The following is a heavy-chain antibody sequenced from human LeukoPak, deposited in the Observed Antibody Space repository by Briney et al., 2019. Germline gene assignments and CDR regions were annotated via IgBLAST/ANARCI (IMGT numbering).Heavy chain of an antibody. CDR3: ARRLWAGETFDY. CDR2: IYPGDFDT. J-gene: IGHJ4*02. D-gene: IGHD3-10*01. V-gene: IGHV5-51*01. CDR1: GYSFTTYW. Sequence: GESPKISGQGSGYSFTTYWIAWVRQTPGKGLEWMGIIYPGDFDTRYSPSFQGQVTISADKSINTAYLQWSSLKASDTAIYYCARRLWAGETFDYWGQGTLVTVSS.